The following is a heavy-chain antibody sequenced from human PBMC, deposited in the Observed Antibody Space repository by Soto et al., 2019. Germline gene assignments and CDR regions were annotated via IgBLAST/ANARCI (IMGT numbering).Heavy chain of an antibody. CDR3: AKSPSRAPYGMDV. V-gene: IGHV3-23*01. J-gene: IGHJ6*02. Sequence: GGSLRLSCAASGFPLSMFAMIWVRQAPGKGLEWVSSISGSIDRVYYADSVKGRFTISRDNSKKTVYLEMSSLRVEDTAVYYCAKSPSRAPYGMDVWGQGXTVTVYS. D-gene: IGHD6-6*01. CDR1: GFPLSMFA. CDR2: ISGSIDRV.